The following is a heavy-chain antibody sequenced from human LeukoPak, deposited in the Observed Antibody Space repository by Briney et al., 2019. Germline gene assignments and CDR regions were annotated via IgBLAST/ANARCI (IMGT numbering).Heavy chain of an antibody. CDR2: IYYSGST. Sequence: TLXXTXXXSGGSINSYYWSWIRQPPGKGLEWIGYIYYSGSTXYNPSLKSRVTITAETYKNQLSLKLSSVTAADTAVYYCXXXXXXTXXXXWFIWGXGXMVTVSS. V-gene: IGHV4-59*03. J-gene: IGHJ3*02. D-gene: IGHD3-10*01. CDR1: GGSINSYY. CDR3: XXXXXXTXXXXWFI.